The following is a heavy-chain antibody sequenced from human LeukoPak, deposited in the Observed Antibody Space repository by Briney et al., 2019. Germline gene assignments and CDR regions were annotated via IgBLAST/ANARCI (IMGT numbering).Heavy chain of an antibody. V-gene: IGHV1-69*13. CDR1: GGTFSSYA. CDR2: IIPIFGTA. D-gene: IGHD3-22*01. J-gene: IGHJ4*02. CDR3: ATGYDSSGYYNAFFDY. Sequence: ASVKVSCKASGGTFSSYAISWVRQAPGQGLEWMGGIIPIFGTANYAQKFQGRVTITADESTSTAYMELSSLRSEDTAVYYCATGYDSSGYYNAFFDYWGQGTLVTVSS.